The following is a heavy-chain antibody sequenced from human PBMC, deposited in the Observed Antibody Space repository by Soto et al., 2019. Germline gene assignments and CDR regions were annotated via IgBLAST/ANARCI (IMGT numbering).Heavy chain of an antibody. CDR1: VFTFSSYA. CDR3: AASGYYYDSSGYYPLAEYFQH. CDR2: ISGSGDNT. J-gene: IGHJ1*01. Sequence: WGSLRLSCSASVFTFSSYAMNWVRQAPGKGLEWVSAISGSGDNTYYADSVKGRFTISRDNSKNTLYLQMNSLRAEDTAVYYCAASGYYYDSSGYYPLAEYFQHWGQGTLVTVSS. D-gene: IGHD3-22*01. V-gene: IGHV3-23*01.